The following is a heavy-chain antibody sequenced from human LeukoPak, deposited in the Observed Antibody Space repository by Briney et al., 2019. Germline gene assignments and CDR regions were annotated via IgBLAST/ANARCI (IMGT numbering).Heavy chain of an antibody. J-gene: IGHJ4*02. D-gene: IGHD3-10*01. V-gene: IGHV4-34*01. CDR3: ARDGAGSGPYNFDY. CDR1: GGSFSGYC. CDR2: INHSGST. Sequence: SETLTLTCAVSGGSFSGYCWSWIRQPPGKGLEWIGEINHSGSTNYTPSLKSRVSMSVGTSQNQFSLKLSSVPAADTAVYYCARDGAGSGPYNFDYWGQGALGTVSS.